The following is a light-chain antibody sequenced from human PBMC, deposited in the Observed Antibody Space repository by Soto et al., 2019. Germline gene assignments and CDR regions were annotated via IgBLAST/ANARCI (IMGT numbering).Light chain of an antibody. V-gene: IGKV1-33*01. CDR1: QDIRHY. CDR3: QQYDVIPV. CDR2: DVS. Sequence: DIQMTQSPPSVSASVGDRVTITCQASQDIRHYLNWYHQKAGEAPKLLIYDVSTLQAGVPSRFTGSGSGSIFSLTITGMQPEDVGTYYCQQYDVIPVFGPGTKVQLK. J-gene: IGKJ3*01.